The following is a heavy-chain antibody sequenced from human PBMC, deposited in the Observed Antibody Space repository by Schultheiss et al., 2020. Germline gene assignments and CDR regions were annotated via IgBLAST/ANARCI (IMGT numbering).Heavy chain of an antibody. Sequence: SVKVSCKASGGTFSSYAISWVRQAPGQGLEWMGGIIPIFGTANYAQKFQGRVTITADESTSTAYMELSSLRSEDTAVYYCARARAYTGMVRLYGMDVWCEGATVTVSS. D-gene: IGHD5-18*01. V-gene: IGHV1-69*13. J-gene: IGHJ6*04. CDR2: IIPIFGTA. CDR3: ARARAYTGMVRLYGMDV. CDR1: GGTFSSYA.